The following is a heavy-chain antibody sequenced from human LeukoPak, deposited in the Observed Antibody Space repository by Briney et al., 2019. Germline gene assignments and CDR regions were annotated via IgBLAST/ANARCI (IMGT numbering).Heavy chain of an antibody. D-gene: IGHD3-22*01. CDR2: IKSKTNGGTT. Sequence: QTGGSLRLSCVASGFPFNHAWMSWVRQAPGKGLEWVGRIKSKTNGGTTDYAAPVKGRFTISRDDTKNTAYLQMNSLKTEDTAVYYCSRLGYYDSSGNGGYWGQGTLVTVSS. CDR3: SRLGYYDSSGNGGY. CDR1: GFPFNHAW. V-gene: IGHV3-15*01. J-gene: IGHJ4*02.